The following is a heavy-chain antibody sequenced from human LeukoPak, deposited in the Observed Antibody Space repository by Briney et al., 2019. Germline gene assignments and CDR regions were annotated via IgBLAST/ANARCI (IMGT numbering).Heavy chain of an antibody. CDR1: GFSLSTSGMR. V-gene: IGHV2-70*04. J-gene: IGHJ4*02. D-gene: IGHD5-12*01. Sequence: SGPALVKPTQTLTLTCTFSGFSLSTSGMRASWIRQPPGKALEWLARIDWDDDKFYSTSLKTRLTISKDTSKNQVVLTMTNMDPVDTATYYCARTRATMRGFDYWGQGTLVTVSS. CDR3: ARTRATMRGFDY. CDR2: IDWDDDK.